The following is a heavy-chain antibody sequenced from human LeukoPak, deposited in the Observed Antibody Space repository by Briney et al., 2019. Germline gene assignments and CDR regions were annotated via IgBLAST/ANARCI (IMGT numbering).Heavy chain of an antibody. D-gene: IGHD4/OR15-4a*01. V-gene: IGHV3-30*03. J-gene: IGHJ4*02. CDR2: ISYDGSNK. Sequence: GGSLRLSCAASGFTFSSYGMHWVRQAPGKGLEWVAVISYDGSNKYYADSVKGRFTISRDNSRNTLFLQMNSLRAEDTAVYYCARRAGAYSHPYDYWGQGTLVTVSS. CDR3: ARRAGAYSHPYDY. CDR1: GFTFSSYG.